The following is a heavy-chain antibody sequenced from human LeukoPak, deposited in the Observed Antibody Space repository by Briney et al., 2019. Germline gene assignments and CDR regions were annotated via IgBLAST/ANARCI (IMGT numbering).Heavy chain of an antibody. V-gene: IGHV4-34*01. Sequence: TSETLSLTCAVYGGSFSGYYWSWLRQPPGKGLEWIGEINHSGSTNYNPSLKSRVTISVDTSKNQFSLKLSSVTAADTAVYYCARSHCSGGSCYPGYYYGMDVWGKGTTVTVSS. J-gene: IGHJ6*04. CDR1: GGSFSGYY. CDR2: INHSGST. CDR3: ARSHCSGGSCYPGYYYGMDV. D-gene: IGHD2-15*01.